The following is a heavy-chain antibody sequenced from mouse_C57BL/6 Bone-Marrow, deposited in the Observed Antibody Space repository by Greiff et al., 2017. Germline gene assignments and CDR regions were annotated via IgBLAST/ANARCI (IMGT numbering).Heavy chain of an antibody. J-gene: IGHJ1*03. CDR3: ARLDGYPWYFDV. Sequence: QVQLQQSGAELVRPGTSVKVSCKASGYAFTNYLIEWVKQRPGQGLEWIGVINPGSGGTNYNEKFKGKATLTADTSSRTAYMQLSSLTSEDSAVYFCARLDGYPWYFDVWGTGTTVTVSS. CDR2: INPGSGGT. CDR1: GYAFTNYL. V-gene: IGHV1-54*01. D-gene: IGHD2-3*01.